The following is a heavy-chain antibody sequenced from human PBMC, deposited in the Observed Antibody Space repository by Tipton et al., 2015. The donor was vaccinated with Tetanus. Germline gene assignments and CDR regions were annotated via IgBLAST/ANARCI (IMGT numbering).Heavy chain of an antibody. CDR1: GFTFNGYG. V-gene: IGHV3-21*04. Sequence: SLRLSCAASGFTFNGYGMHWVRQAPGKGLEWVSYISAASTYKYSAESLRGRFTISRDNAKNSLYLQMNSLRVDDTAVYYCARESLHSSAWYGGSLDSWGQGTLVTVSS. CDR2: ISAASTYK. J-gene: IGHJ4*02. D-gene: IGHD6-19*01. CDR3: ARESLHSSAWYGGSLDS.